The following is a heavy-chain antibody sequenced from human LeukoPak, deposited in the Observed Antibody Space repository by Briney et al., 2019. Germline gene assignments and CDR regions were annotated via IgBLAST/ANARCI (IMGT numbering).Heavy chain of an antibody. V-gene: IGHV3-7*01. Sequence: GGSLRLSCAASGFTFSNYWMSWVRQAPGRGLEWVANIKQDGSVKYYVDSVKGRFTISRDNAKNSLYLQMNSLRAEDTAFYYCARIGYSSSSFDYWGQGTLVTVSS. CDR3: ARIGYSSSSFDY. D-gene: IGHD6-6*01. J-gene: IGHJ4*02. CDR1: GFTFSNYW. CDR2: IKQDGSVK.